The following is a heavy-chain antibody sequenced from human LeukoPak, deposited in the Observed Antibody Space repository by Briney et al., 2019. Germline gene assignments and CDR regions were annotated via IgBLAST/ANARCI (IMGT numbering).Heavy chain of an antibody. D-gene: IGHD3-22*01. CDR3: AKSSADYYDSSGYSTFDY. Sequence: PGGSLRLSCAAYGFTFSSYGMHWVRQAPGKGLEWVAVISYDGSNKYYADSVKGRFTISRDNSKNTLYLQMNSLRAEDTAVYYCAKSSADYYDSSGYSTFDYWGQGTLVTVSS. J-gene: IGHJ4*02. V-gene: IGHV3-30*18. CDR1: GFTFSSYG. CDR2: ISYDGSNK.